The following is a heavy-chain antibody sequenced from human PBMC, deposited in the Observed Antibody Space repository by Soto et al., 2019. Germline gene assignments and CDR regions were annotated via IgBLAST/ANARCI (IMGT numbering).Heavy chain of an antibody. V-gene: IGHV5-10-1*01. CDR3: ASGPTIFGVVFEY. Sequence: GESLKISCKGSGDNFNDYWITWVRQMPGKGLEWMGRIDTVDSKTNYSPSFQGHVTISVDRSINTAYLQWSSLKASDSAMYYCASGPTIFGVVFEYWGQGTLVTVSS. J-gene: IGHJ4*02. CDR1: GDNFNDYW. CDR2: IDTVDSKT. D-gene: IGHD3-3*01.